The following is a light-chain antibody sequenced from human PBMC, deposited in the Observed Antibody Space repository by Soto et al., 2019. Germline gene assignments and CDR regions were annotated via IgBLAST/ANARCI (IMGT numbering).Light chain of an antibody. CDR2: AAS. J-gene: IGKJ4*01. CDR3: QRLNDYPLT. Sequence: DIKLTQSPSFLSASVGDRVTITCRASQGISSYLAWYQQKPGNAPKLLISAASTLQSGVPSRFTGSGSGTEFTLTISSLQPEDFATYYCQRLNDYPLTFGGGTKVEIK. CDR1: QGISSY. V-gene: IGKV1-9*01.